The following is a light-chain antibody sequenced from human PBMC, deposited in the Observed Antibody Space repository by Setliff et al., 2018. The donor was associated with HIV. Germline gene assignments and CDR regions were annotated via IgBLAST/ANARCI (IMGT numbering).Light chain of an antibody. Sequence: QSALTQPASVSGSPGQSIIISCTGNGSDVGSYNLVSWYQQYPGKVPKLIMYEASKRPSGVSNRFSGSKSGNTASLTLSGLQTEDEADYYCCSYSTSGTFVLFGGGTKVTVL. J-gene: IGLJ2*01. CDR2: EAS. V-gene: IGLV2-23*01. CDR3: CSYSTSGTFVL. CDR1: GSDVGSYNL.